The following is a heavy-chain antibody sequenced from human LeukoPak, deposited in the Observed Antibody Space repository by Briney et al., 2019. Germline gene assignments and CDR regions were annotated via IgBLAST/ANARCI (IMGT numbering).Heavy chain of an antibody. D-gene: IGHD6-13*01. J-gene: IGHJ5*02. CDR3: ARIYIAAAGTRFDP. Sequence: SETLSLTCTVSGGSISSGGYYWSWIRQPPGKGLEWIGYIYYSGSTNYNPSLKSRVTISVDTSKNQFSLKLSSVTAADTAVYYCARIYIAAAGTRFDPWGQGTLVTVSS. CDR1: GGSISSGGYY. CDR2: IYYSGST. V-gene: IGHV4-61*08.